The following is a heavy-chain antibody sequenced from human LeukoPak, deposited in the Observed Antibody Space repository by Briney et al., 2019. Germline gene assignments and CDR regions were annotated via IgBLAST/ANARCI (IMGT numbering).Heavy chain of an antibody. CDR1: GYTFIAYG. J-gene: IGHJ4*02. D-gene: IGHD3-10*01. Sequence: ASVKVSCKASGYTFIAYGLHWVRQAPGQRPEWMGWINAGNGDTKYSQNFQGRVTITGDASATTAYMELSSLRSEDTAVYFCARGGRLLWFGEFDYWGQGNLVTVSS. CDR2: INAGNGDT. V-gene: IGHV1-3*01. CDR3: ARGGRLLWFGEFDY.